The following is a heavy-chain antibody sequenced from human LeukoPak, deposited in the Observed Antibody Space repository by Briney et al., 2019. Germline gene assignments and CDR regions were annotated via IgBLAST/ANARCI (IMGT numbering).Heavy chain of an antibody. CDR2: INTNTGNP. V-gene: IGHV7-4-1*02. Sequence: VASVKVSCKASGYTFTSYAMNWVRQAPGQGLEWMGWINTNTGNPTYAQGFTGRFVFSLDTSVSTAYLQISSLKAEDTAVYYCARDRQYYYGSSGYYSVGFAGYWGQGTLVTVSS. D-gene: IGHD3-22*01. J-gene: IGHJ4*02. CDR3: ARDRQYYYGSSGYYSVGFAGY. CDR1: GYTFTSYA.